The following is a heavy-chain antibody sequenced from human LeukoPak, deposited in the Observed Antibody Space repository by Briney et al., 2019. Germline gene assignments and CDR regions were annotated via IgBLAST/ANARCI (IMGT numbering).Heavy chain of an antibody. Sequence: ASVKVSCKASGYTFTNYDINWVRQAAGQGLEWMGWMNPNSGNTGYAQKFQGRVTMTRNTSMSTAYMELSSLRSEDTALYYCAGDIAGATKGGWFDTWGQGTPVTVSS. J-gene: IGHJ5*02. CDR2: MNPNSGNT. V-gene: IGHV1-8*01. CDR3: AGDIAGATKGGWFDT. D-gene: IGHD1-26*01. CDR1: GYTFTNYD.